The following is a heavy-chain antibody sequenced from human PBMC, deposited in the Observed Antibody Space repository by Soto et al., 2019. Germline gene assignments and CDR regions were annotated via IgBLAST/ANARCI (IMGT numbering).Heavy chain of an antibody. V-gene: IGHV3-7*01. CDR2: IKQDGSER. CDR3: VCGGNFFVY. Sequence: EVQLVESGGGLVQPGGSLRLPCAASGFTFSTYWMTWVRQPPGKGLEWVASIKQDGSERYYVDSVRGRFTISRDNDKNSLYLQMNSLRAEDTAVYYCVCGGNFFVYWGQGTLVTVSP. D-gene: IGHD3-16*01. J-gene: IGHJ4*02. CDR1: GFTFSTYW.